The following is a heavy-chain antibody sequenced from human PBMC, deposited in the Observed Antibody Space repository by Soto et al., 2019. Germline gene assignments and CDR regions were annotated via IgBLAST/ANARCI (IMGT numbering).Heavy chain of an antibody. V-gene: IGHV1-3*01. Sequence: GASVKVSCKASGYTFTSYATHWVRQAPGQRLEWMGWINAGNGNTKYSQKFQGRVTITRDTSASTAYMELSSLRSEDTAVYYCARVGVYRETDYWGQGTLVTVSS. CDR3: ARVGVYRETDY. J-gene: IGHJ4*02. CDR1: GYTFTSYA. D-gene: IGHD2-8*01. CDR2: INAGNGNT.